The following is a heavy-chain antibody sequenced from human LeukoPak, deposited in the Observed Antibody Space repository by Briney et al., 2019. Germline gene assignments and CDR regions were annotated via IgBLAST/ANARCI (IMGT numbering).Heavy chain of an antibody. V-gene: IGHV1-69*04. CDR1: GYIFSDYY. CDR3: ARDREWEGSSCDY. Sequence: ASVKVSCKASGYIFSDYYMHWVRQAPGQGLEWMGRIIPILGIANYAQKFQGRVTITADKSTSTAYMELSSLRSEDTAVYYCARDREWEGSSCDYWGQGTLVTVSS. D-gene: IGHD6-13*01. CDR2: IIPILGIA. J-gene: IGHJ4*02.